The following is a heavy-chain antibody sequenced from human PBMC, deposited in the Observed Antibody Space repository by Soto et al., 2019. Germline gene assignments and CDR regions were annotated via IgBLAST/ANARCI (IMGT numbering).Heavy chain of an antibody. J-gene: IGHJ5*02. CDR2: INHRGSA. V-gene: IGHV4-34*02. CDR3: ARTDIVTTNCFDP. D-gene: IGHD5-12*01. CDR1: GESFIGYY. Sequence: QVHLQQWGAGLLKPSETLSLTCAVYGESFIGYYWTWIRQPPGKGLEWIGEINHRGSANYNPSLKSRVTISVDTSNNQFSLKLSSVTAADTSVYYCARTDIVTTNCFDPWGQGTLFTVSS.